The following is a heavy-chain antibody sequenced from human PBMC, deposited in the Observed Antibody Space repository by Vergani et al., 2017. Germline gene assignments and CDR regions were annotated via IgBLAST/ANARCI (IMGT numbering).Heavy chain of an antibody. CDR1: GYTFTSYG. J-gene: IGHJ4*02. Sequence: QVQLVQSGAEVKKPGASVKVSCKAPGYTFTSYGISWVRQAPGQGLEWMGWISAYNGNTNYAQKLQGRVTMTTDTSTSTAYMELRSLRSDDTAVYYCAREGEYYYDSSGTPYFDYWGQGTLVTVSS. CDR3: AREGEYYYDSSGTPYFDY. V-gene: IGHV1-18*01. CDR2: ISAYNGNT. D-gene: IGHD3-22*01.